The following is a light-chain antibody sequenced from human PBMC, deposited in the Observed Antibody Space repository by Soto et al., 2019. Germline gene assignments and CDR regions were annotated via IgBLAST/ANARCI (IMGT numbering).Light chain of an antibody. CDR1: QGISNY. CDR2: AAS. J-gene: IGKJ1*01. V-gene: IGKV1-27*01. CDR3: QKYNSAFWT. Sequence: DIQMTQSPSSLSASVGDRVTITCRASQGISNYLAWYQQKPGKVPKLLIYAASTLQSGVLSRFSGSGSGTDFTLTITSLQPEDVATYYCQKYNSAFWTFGQGTKVEIK.